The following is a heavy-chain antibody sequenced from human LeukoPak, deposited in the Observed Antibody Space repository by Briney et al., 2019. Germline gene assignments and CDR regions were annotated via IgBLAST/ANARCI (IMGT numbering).Heavy chain of an antibody. CDR1: GGSISSGSYY. D-gene: IGHD6-13*01. CDR3: ARGTSSWYAYNWFDP. Sequence: PSETLSLTCTVSGGSISSGSYYWSWIRQPAGKGLEWIGRIYTSGSTNYNPSLKSRVTISVDTSKNQFSLKLRSVTAADTAVYYCARGTSSWYAYNWFDPWGQGTLVTVSS. J-gene: IGHJ5*02. V-gene: IGHV4-61*02. CDR2: IYTSGST.